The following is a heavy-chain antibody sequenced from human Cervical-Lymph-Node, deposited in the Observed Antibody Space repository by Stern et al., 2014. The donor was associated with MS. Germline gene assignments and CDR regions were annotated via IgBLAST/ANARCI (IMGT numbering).Heavy chain of an antibody. Sequence: VQLVESGGGVVQPGRSLRLSCAASGFTFSSYGMHWVRQAPGKGLEWVAVIWYDGSNKYYADSVKGRFTISRDNSKNTLYLQMNSLRAEDTAVYYCARDRFGEPIFLFDYWGQGTLVTVSS. D-gene: IGHD3-10*01. J-gene: IGHJ4*02. CDR2: IWYDGSNK. V-gene: IGHV3-33*01. CDR1: GFTFSSYG. CDR3: ARDRFGEPIFLFDY.